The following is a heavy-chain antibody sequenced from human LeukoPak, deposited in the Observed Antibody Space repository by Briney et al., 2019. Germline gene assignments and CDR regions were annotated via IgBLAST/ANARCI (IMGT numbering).Heavy chain of an antibody. CDR1: GGSISSYY. CDR2: INHSGST. Sequence: SETLSLTCTVSGGSISSYYWSWIRQPPGKGLEWIGEINHSGSTNYNPSLKSRVTISVDTSKNQFSLKLSSATAADTAVYYCARGKKGYYYYYMDVWGKGTTVTVSS. CDR3: ARGKKGYYYYYMDV. J-gene: IGHJ6*03. V-gene: IGHV4-34*01.